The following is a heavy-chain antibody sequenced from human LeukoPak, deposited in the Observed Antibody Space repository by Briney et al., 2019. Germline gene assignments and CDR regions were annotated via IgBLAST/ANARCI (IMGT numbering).Heavy chain of an antibody. Sequence: SETLSLTCTVSGGSISSYYWSWIRQPPGKGLEWIAYISDIGSINYNPSLKSRVSMSIDTSNNQFSLRMFSMTVADTAVYYCARGGASSLPFDYWGQGTLVTVSS. CDR2: ISDIGSI. V-gene: IGHV4-59*12. CDR3: ARGGASSLPFDY. D-gene: IGHD6-13*01. CDR1: GGSISSYY. J-gene: IGHJ4*02.